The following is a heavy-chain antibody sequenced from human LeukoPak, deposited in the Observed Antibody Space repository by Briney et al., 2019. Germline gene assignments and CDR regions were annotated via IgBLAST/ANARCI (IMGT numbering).Heavy chain of an antibody. J-gene: IGHJ3*02. V-gene: IGHV4-39*07. D-gene: IGHD1-14*01. CDR2: INHSGST. CDR1: GGSISSSSYY. CDR3: ARERRNRIFLRNAFDI. Sequence: SETLSLTCTVSGGSISSSSYYWGWIRQPPGKGLEWIGEINHSGSTNYNPSLKSRVTISVDTSKNQFSLKLSSVTAADTAVYYCARERRNRIFLRNAFDIWGQGTMVTVSS.